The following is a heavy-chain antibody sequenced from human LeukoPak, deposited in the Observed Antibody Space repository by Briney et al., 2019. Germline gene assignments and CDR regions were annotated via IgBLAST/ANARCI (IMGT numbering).Heavy chain of an antibody. CDR2: IIPIFGTA. J-gene: IGHJ4*02. Sequence: SVKVSCKASGGTFSSYAISWVRQAPGQGLEWMGGIIPIFGTANYAQKFQGRVTITADESTSTAYMELRSLRSDDTAVYYCARDGGWPAAAGYWGQGTLVTVSS. CDR3: ARDGGWPAAAGY. CDR1: GGTFSSYA. V-gene: IGHV1-69*13. D-gene: IGHD6-19*01.